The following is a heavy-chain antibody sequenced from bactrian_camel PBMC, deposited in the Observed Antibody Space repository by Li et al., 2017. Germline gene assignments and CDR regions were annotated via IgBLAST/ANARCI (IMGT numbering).Heavy chain of an antibody. CDR2: IWTGGGTT. V-gene: IGHV3S1*01. CDR1: GIAYNSVC. D-gene: IGHD1*01. Sequence: QVQLVESGGGSVEAGGSLTLSCRATGIAYNSVCMGWFRQVPGKEREGVAAIWTGGGTTYHADSVKGRFTISVDGAGDTQYLQMNNLKPEDTASYYCASLNPGGDCGGWLKSPPNKYSQGTQVTVS. J-gene: IGHJ4*01.